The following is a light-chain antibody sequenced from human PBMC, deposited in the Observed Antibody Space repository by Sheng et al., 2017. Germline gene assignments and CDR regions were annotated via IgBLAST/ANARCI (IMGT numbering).Light chain of an antibody. J-gene: IGKJ1*01. CDR1: QSVSFN. CDR3: QQYYNWPLT. Sequence: EIVMTQSPATLSVSPGERATLSCRASQSVSFNLAWYQQRPGQVPRLLIYGASTRVTGIPARFSGSGSGTEFTLTISSLQSEDFAVYYCQQYYNWPLTFGQGTKVEIK. CDR2: GAS. V-gene: IGKV3-15*01.